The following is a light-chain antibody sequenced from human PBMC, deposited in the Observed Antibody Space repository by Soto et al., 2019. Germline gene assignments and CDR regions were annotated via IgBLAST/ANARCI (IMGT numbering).Light chain of an antibody. CDR3: CSYVGSYTLV. CDR2: DVS. CDR1: SSDVGGYNY. J-gene: IGLJ2*01. V-gene: IGLV2-11*01. Sequence: QSVLTQPRSVSGSPGQSVTISCTGTSSDVGGYNYVSWYQQHPGTAPKLMIYDVSKRPSGVPDRFSGSKSGNTASLTISGIQAEGEADYYCCSYVGSYTLVFGGGTKLTVL.